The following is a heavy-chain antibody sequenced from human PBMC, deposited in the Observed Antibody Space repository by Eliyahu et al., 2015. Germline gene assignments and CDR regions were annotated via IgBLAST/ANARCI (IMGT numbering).Heavy chain of an antibody. CDR2: ISSDSNII. V-gene: IGHV3-48*01. D-gene: IGHD2-21*02. J-gene: IGHJ5*02. CDR3: ARDRCGGDCYYGWFDP. CDR1: GFTFXXYS. Sequence: EVQLVESGGGLVQPGGSLRLSCAASGFTFXXYSMNWVRQAPGKGLEWVSYISSDSNIIYYADSVKGXFTISRDNDKNSLHLQMNSLRAEDTAVYYCARDRCGGDCYYGWFDPWGQGTLVTVSS.